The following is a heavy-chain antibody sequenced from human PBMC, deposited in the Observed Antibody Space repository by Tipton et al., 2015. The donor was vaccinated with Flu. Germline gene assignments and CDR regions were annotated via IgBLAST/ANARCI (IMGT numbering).Heavy chain of an antibody. D-gene: IGHD3-10*02. Sequence: GLVKPSETLSLTCSDSGGSIGSRSYSWGWIRQPPGKGLELIGSIFPNGTTYYNPSLKSRVTISVDTSKSQFSLMLRSVTAADTAVYYCARLSYYDVDLKNFYFDHWGQGALVTVSS. J-gene: IGHJ4*02. CDR3: ARLSYYDVDLKNFYFDH. CDR2: IFPNGTT. CDR1: GGSIGSRSYS. V-gene: IGHV4-39*01.